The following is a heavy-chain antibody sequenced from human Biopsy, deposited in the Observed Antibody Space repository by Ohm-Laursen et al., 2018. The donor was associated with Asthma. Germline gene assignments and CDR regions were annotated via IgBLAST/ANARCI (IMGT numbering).Heavy chain of an antibody. D-gene: IGHD2-21*01. CDR2: IYSGGTS. J-gene: IGHJ4*02. V-gene: IGHV3-53*01. Sequence: SLRLSCSASGFTVSRDYMFWVRQAPGEGLEWVSVIYSGGTSHTADSVRGRFTISRGYSKNTLYLQMHSLRAEDTAVYYCARGDSCGLSAVFFDYWGQGNLGPVS. CDR1: GFTVSRDY. CDR3: ARGDSCGLSAVFFDY.